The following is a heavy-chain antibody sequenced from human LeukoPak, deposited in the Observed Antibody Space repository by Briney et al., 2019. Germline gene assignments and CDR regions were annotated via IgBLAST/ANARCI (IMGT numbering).Heavy chain of an antibody. D-gene: IGHD2-2*01. V-gene: IGHV3-21*01. CDR3: ARMGVGGSSTGAIFD. CDR2: IMSSCSYL. J-gene: IGHJ4*02. Sequence: GGSLRLSCAASQFTFSSYSMTWVRQAPRKGLGWVSSIMSSCSYLYYADSAKGRFSISRDNAKNSLYLQMNCLSAEDTAVYYCARMGVGGSSTGAIFDWGQGTLVTVSS. CDR1: QFTFSSYS.